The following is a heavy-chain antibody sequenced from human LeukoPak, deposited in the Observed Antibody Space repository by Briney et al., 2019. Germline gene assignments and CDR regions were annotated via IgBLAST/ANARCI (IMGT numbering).Heavy chain of an antibody. Sequence: GASVKVSCKASGYTFTSYDINWVRQVTGQGLEWMGWMNPNSGNTGYAQKFQGRVTMTRNTSISTAYMELSSLRSEDTAVYYCARAPDFWSGEYYYYYYMDVWGKGTTVTVSS. V-gene: IGHV1-8*01. D-gene: IGHD3-3*01. CDR3: ARAPDFWSGEYYYYYYMDV. CDR2: MNPNSGNT. J-gene: IGHJ6*03. CDR1: GYTFTSYD.